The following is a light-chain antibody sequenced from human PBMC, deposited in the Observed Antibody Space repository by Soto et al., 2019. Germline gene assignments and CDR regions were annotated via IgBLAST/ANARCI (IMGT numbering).Light chain of an antibody. J-gene: IGKJ4*01. V-gene: IGKV1-5*03. CDR1: QTISTW. CDR2: QAS. Sequence: DIQMAQSPSTLSANVGDRISITCRAIQTISTWLAWYQQKPGKAPNLLIYQASTLETGVPSRFSGSGSGTEFTLTISGLQPDDFATYYCQQYDNYPLTFGGGTKVEI. CDR3: QQYDNYPLT.